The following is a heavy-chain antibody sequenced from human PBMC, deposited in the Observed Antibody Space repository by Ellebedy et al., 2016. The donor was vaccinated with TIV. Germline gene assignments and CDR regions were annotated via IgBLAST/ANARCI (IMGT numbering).Heavy chain of an antibody. Sequence: LRLSXTVSGGSISSGDYYWSWIRQPPGKGLEWIGYIYYSGSTYYNPSLKSRVTISVDTSKNQFSLKLSSVTAADTAVYYCASYDILTGYYNYWGQGTLVTVSS. CDR1: GGSISSGDYY. J-gene: IGHJ4*02. CDR3: ASYDILTGYYNY. V-gene: IGHV4-30-4*01. D-gene: IGHD3-9*01. CDR2: IYYSGST.